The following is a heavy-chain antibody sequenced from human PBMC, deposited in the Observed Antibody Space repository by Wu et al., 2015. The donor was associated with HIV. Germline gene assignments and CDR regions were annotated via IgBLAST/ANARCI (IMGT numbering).Heavy chain of an antibody. D-gene: IGHD1-26*01. V-gene: IGHV1-8*03. CDR2: MNPHSGNT. CDR1: GYTFTNYD. J-gene: IGHJ3*02. Sequence: QVQLVQSGAEVKKPGASVKVSCKASGYTFTNYDINWVRQASGQGLEWMAWMNPHSGNTGYAQRFQGRVTITRNTSISTAYMELSSLRSDDTAVYYCARGRAFLLVGATKDDGFDIWGQGTMVTVSS. CDR3: ARGRAFLLVGATKDDGFDI.